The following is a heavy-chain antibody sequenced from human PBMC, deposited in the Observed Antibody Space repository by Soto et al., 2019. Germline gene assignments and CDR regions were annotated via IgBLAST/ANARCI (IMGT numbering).Heavy chain of an antibody. D-gene: IGHD3-3*01. CDR1: GYTFTSYA. Sequence: ASVKVSCKASGYTFTSYAMHWVRQAPGQRLEWMGWINAGNGNTKYPQKLQGRVTMTTDTSTSTAYMELRSLRSDDTAVYYCARVGTENYDFWSGSLYYYYGMDVWGQGTTVTVSS. J-gene: IGHJ6*02. CDR3: ARVGTENYDFWSGSLYYYYGMDV. CDR2: INAGNGNT. V-gene: IGHV1-3*01.